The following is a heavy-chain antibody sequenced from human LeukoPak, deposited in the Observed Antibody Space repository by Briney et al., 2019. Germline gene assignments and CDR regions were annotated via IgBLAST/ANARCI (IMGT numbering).Heavy chain of an antibody. V-gene: IGHV1-24*01. CDR2: FDPEDGET. D-gene: IGHD3-22*01. CDR3: ATFPYIYDSSGYQRYFDY. CDR1: GYTLTELS. Sequence: GASVKVSCKVSGYTLTELSMHWVRQAPGKGLEWMGGFDPEDGETIYAQKFQGRVTMTEDTSTDTAYMELSSLRSEDTAVYYCATFPYIYDSSGYQRYFDYWGQGTLVTVSS. J-gene: IGHJ4*02.